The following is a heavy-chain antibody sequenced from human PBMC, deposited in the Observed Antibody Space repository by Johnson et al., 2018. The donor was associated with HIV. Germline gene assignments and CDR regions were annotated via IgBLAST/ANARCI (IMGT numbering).Heavy chain of an antibody. CDR2: IHSGGST. V-gene: IGHV3-66*03. CDR3: AKALLLTTATSRDAFDI. CDR1: GFTVSSNY. D-gene: IGHD4-17*01. J-gene: IGHJ3*02. Sequence: VQLVESGGGLIQPGGSLRLSCAASGFTVSSNYMSWVRQAPGKGLEWVSVIHSGGSTYYADYVKGRLTISRDNSKNTLYLQMNSLRAEDTAVYYCAKALLLTTATSRDAFDIWGQGTMVTVSS.